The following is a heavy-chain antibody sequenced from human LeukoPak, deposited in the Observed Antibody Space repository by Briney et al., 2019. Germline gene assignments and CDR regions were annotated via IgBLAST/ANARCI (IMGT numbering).Heavy chain of an antibody. CDR3: ARDVSRNTFDP. J-gene: IGHJ5*02. CDR2: IYYSGST. V-gene: IGHV4-59*01. CDR1: GGSISSYY. D-gene: IGHD5/OR15-5a*01. Sequence: SETLSLTCTVSGGSISSYYWSWIRQPPGKGLEWIGYIYYSGSTNYNPSLKSRVTISVDTSKNQFSLKLSSVTADDTAVYYCARDVSRNTFDPWGQGTLVTVSS.